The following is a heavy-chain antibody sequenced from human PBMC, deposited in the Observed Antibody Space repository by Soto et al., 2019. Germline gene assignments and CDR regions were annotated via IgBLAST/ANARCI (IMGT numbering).Heavy chain of an antibody. CDR2: ISGSGGST. Sequence: AGGSLRLSCAASGFTFSSYAMSWVRQAPGKGLEWVSAISGSGGSTYYADSVKGRFTISRDNSKNTLYLQMNSLRAEDTAVYYCAKARTPSGRNNWFDPWGQGTLVTVSS. CDR1: GFTFSSYA. CDR3: AKARTPSGRNNWFDP. J-gene: IGHJ5*02. D-gene: IGHD3-10*01. V-gene: IGHV3-23*01.